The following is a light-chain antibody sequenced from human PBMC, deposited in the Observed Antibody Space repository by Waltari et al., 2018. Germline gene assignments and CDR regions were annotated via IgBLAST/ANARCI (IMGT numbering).Light chain of an antibody. CDR3: QQCYTFPYT. V-gene: IGKV4-1*01. CDR2: WAS. Sequence: DIVLTQSPDSLAVSLVERATINCKSSQSVVFSSNNKNYLAWYQQKPGQPPKLLITWASTRESGVPDRFSGSGSETDFTLTISSLQAEDVAVYYCQQCYTFPYTFGQGTKLEIK. J-gene: IGKJ2*01. CDR1: QSVVFSSNNKNY.